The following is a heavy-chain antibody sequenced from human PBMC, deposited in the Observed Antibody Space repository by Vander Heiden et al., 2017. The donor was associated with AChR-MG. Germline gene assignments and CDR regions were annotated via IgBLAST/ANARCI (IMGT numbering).Heavy chain of an antibody. CDR3: AGWFVAHLDD. CDR1: GCTFSNHG. J-gene: IGHJ4*02. CDR2: ISNSGENT. Sequence: EEQLLESWRGLGQPGRCLSLSWPAVGCTFSNHGMSWVRQAPGKGLEWVSTISNSGENTHYADSVRGRFTISRDNSKNTLFMQLSSLSADDAAIYYCAGWFVAHLDDWGQGTLVTVSS. D-gene: IGHD3-10*01. V-gene: IGHV3-23*01.